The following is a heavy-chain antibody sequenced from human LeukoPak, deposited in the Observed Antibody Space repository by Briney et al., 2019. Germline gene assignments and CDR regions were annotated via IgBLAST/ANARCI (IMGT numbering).Heavy chain of an antibody. V-gene: IGHV4-59*01. CDR2: IYYSGST. CDR1: GGSISSYY. CDR3: ARRAAAGREYFQH. D-gene: IGHD6-13*01. J-gene: IGHJ1*01. Sequence: SETLSLTCTVSGGSISSYYWSWIRQPPGKGLEWIGYIYYSGSTNYNPSLKSRVTISVDTSKNQFSLKLSSVTAADTAVYYCARRAAAGREYFQHWGQGTLVTVSS.